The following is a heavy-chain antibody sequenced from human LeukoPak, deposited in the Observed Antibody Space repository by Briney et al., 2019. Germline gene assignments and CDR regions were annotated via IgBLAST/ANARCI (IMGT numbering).Heavy chain of an antibody. J-gene: IGHJ4*02. D-gene: IGHD1-26*01. CDR1: GFTFSSYA. Sequence: GGSLRLSCVASGFTFSSYAMSWVRQAPGKGVEGVSRIKGSGDNADYADSVKGRFTISRDNSRNTLYLQMNSLRAEDASVYYCAKDGAVGGGFLDYWGQGTLVTVSS. CDR3: AKDGAVGGGFLDY. CDR2: IKGSGDNA. V-gene: IGHV3-23*01.